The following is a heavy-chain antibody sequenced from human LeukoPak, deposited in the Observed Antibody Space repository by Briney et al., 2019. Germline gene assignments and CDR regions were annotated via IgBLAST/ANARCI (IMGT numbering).Heavy chain of an antibody. J-gene: IGHJ4*02. CDR1: GFTFSSYG. CDR2: IRYDGSSN. V-gene: IGHV3-30*02. D-gene: IGHD6-19*01. Sequence: GGSLRLSCAASGFTFSSYGMHWVRQAPGKGLEWVAFIRYDGSSNYYADSVKGRFTISRDNSKNTLYLQMNSLRAEDTAVYYCANPSSGWYYYFDYWGQGTLVTVSS. CDR3: ANPSSGWYYYFDY.